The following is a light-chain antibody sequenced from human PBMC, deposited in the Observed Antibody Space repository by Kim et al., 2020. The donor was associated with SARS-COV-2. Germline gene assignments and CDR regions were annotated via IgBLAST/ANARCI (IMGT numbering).Light chain of an antibody. J-gene: IGLJ2*01. CDR2: AKN. Sequence: SSELTQDPAVSVALGQTVRITCQGDSLRTYYASWYQQKPGQAPALAIYAKNNRPSGTSDRFSGSSSGYTASLSITGAQAEDEADYYCNSRDTSGDRLVFG. CDR3: NSRDTSGDRLV. V-gene: IGLV3-19*01. CDR1: SLRTYY.